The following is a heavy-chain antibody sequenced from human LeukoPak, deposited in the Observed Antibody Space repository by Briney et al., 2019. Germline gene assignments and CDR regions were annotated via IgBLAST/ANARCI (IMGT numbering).Heavy chain of an antibody. CDR1: GGSISSGGYY. CDR3: ARTYPAFPMDV. D-gene: IGHD2-2*01. CDR2: IYYSGST. J-gene: IGHJ6*02. V-gene: IGHV4-31*03. Sequence: KPSETLSLTCTVSGGSISSGGYYWSWIRQHPGKGLEWIGYIYYSGSTYYNPSLKSRVTISVDTSKNQFSLKLSSVTAADTAVYYCARTYPAFPMDVWGQGTTVTVSS.